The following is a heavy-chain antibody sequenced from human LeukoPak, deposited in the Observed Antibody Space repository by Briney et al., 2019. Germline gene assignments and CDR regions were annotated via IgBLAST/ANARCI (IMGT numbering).Heavy chain of an antibody. CDR2: IIPIFGTA. J-gene: IGHJ6*03. CDR1: GGTFSSYA. D-gene: IGHD3-22*01. CDR3: ARVLTPSGYYGYYYYYMDV. V-gene: IGHV1-69*13. Sequence: SVKVSCKASGGTFSSYAISWVRQAPGQGLEWLGGIIPIFGTANYAQKFQGRVTITADESTSTAYMELSSLRSEDTAVYYCARVLTPSGYYGYYYYYMDVWGKGTTVTVSS.